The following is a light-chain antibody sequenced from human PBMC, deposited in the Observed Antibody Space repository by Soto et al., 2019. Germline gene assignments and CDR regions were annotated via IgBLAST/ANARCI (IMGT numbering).Light chain of an antibody. J-gene: IGKJ1*01. Sequence: ELVLTQSPGTLSLSPGERATLSCRASQSVASNYIAWYQQKPGQAPRLLIYGASSRATGIPDRFSGSGSGTDFTLTISRLEPEDFAVYYCQQYNNWPRTFGQGTKVEIK. CDR2: GAS. V-gene: IGKV3-20*01. CDR1: QSVASNY. CDR3: QQYNNWPRT.